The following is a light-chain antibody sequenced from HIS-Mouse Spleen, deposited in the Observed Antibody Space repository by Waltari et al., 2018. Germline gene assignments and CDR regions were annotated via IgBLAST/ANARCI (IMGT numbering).Light chain of an antibody. CDR3: SSYTSSSTV. J-gene: IGLJ1*01. V-gene: IGLV2-18*02. Sequence: QSALTQPPSVSGPPGQSATHPYPETNNDDGSYTRVSWYQQPPGTPPKPMIYEVSNRPSGVLDRFSGSKSGNTASLTISGLQAEDEADYYCSSYTSSSTVFGTGTKVTVL. CDR2: EVS. CDR1: NNDDGSYTR.